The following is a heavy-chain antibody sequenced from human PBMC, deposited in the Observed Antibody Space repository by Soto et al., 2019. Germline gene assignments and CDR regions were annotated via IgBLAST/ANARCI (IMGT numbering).Heavy chain of an antibody. D-gene: IGHD2-15*01. J-gene: IGHJ4*02. CDR3: AKGDCSGGRCYRGFDY. V-gene: IGHV3-23*01. CDR2: VSASGSIT. Sequence: GGSLRLSCAASGFTFSSYDMSWVRQAPGKGLEWVSGVSASGSITSYADSAKGRFTISRDNAKNTMFLQMNSLRAEDTAVYFCAKGDCSGGRCYRGFDYWGQGTLATVSS. CDR1: GFTFSSYD.